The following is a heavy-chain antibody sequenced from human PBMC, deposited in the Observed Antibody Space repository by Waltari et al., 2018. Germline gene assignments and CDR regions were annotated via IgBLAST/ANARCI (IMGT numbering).Heavy chain of an antibody. V-gene: IGHV4-34*01. D-gene: IGHD2-15*01. Sequence: QVQLQQWGAGLLKPSETLSLTCAVYGGSFSGYYWSWIRQPPGKGLEWIGEINHSGSTNYNPSLKSRVTISVDTSKNQVSLKLSSVTAADTAVYYCARDHQGYCSGGSCYCFDYWGQGTLVTVSS. CDR2: INHSGST. CDR1: GGSFSGYY. CDR3: ARDHQGYCSGGSCYCFDY. J-gene: IGHJ4*02.